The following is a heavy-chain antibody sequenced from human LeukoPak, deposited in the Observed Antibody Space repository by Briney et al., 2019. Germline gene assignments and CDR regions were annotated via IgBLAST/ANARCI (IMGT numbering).Heavy chain of an antibody. Sequence: GSLRLSCAASGFTFSTFAMIWVRQPPGKGLEWIGYIYYSGSTNYNPSLKSRVTISVDTSKNQFSLKLSSVTAADTAVYYCARGPNTMVRGAFDYWGQGTLVTISS. V-gene: IGHV4-59*01. D-gene: IGHD3-10*01. J-gene: IGHJ4*02. CDR2: IYYSGST. CDR3: ARGPNTMVRGAFDY. CDR1: GFTFSTFA.